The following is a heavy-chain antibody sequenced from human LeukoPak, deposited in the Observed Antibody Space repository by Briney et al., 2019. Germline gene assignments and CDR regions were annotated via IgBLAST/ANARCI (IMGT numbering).Heavy chain of an antibody. J-gene: IGHJ4*02. Sequence: SETLSLTCTVSGGSISSNYWSWIRQPPGKGLEWIGYIYYSGSTNYNPSLKSRVTISVDTSKNQFSLKLSSVTAADTAVYYCARGRFCSSTSCYSDYWGQGILVTVSS. D-gene: IGHD2-2*02. V-gene: IGHV4-59*08. CDR3: ARGRFCSSTSCYSDY. CDR2: IYYSGST. CDR1: GGSISSNY.